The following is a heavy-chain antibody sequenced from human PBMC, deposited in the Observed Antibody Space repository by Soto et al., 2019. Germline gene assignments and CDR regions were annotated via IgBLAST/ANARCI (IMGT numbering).Heavy chain of an antibody. CDR3: ARDLGSTTWLYYFGY. J-gene: IGHJ4*02. CDR1: GFTFSDYY. V-gene: IGHV3-11*05. D-gene: IGHD6-13*01. Sequence: QVQLVESGGGLVEPGGSLRLSCAASGFTFSDYYMSWIRQAPGKGLEWVSNISSSSRYTNYADSVKGRFTISRDNATNTLYLQMNSLRSEDTAVYYCARDLGSTTWLYYFGYWGQGTLGAVSS. CDR2: ISSSSRYT.